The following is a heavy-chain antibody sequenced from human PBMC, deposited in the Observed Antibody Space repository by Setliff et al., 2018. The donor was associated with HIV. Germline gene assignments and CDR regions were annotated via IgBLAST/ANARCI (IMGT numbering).Heavy chain of an antibody. CDR2: IDHTGSA. Sequence: PSETLSLTCAVSGGSFSAYYWSWIRQSPHKGLEWIGEIDHTGSAYYNPSLISRVTISVDTSKNRFSLKLSSVTAADTGLYYCARGPRVFAAVVETPFAFWGQGTRVTVSS. CDR3: ARGPRVFAAVVETPFAF. CDR1: GGSFSAYY. D-gene: IGHD6-19*01. J-gene: IGHJ4*02. V-gene: IGHV4-34*01.